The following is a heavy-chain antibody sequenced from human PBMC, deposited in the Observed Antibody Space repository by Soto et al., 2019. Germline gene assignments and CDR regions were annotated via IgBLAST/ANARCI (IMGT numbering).Heavy chain of an antibody. CDR1: GDSVSSNSAA. Sequence: SQTLSLTCAISGDSVSSNSAAWNWIRQSPSRGLEWLGRTYYRSKWYNDYAVSVKSRITINPDTSKNQFSLQLNSVTPEDTAVCYCARVNCSSTSCYDFYYYVMDVWGQGTTVTVSS. D-gene: IGHD2-2*01. CDR2: TYYRSKWYN. CDR3: ARVNCSSTSCYDFYYYVMDV. V-gene: IGHV6-1*01. J-gene: IGHJ6*02.